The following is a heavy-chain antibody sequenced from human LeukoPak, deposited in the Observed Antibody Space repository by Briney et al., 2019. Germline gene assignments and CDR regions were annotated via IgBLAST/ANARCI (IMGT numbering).Heavy chain of an antibody. D-gene: IGHD6-19*01. V-gene: IGHV4-59*06. CDR2: IYYSGST. CDR1: GGSISSYY. CDR3: AREGTSSGWPLDY. J-gene: IGHJ4*02. Sequence: SETLSLTCTVSGGSISSYYWSWIRQPAGKGLEWIGYIYYSGSTYYNPSLKSRVIISVDTSKNQFSLKLNSVTAADTAVYYCAREGTSSGWPLDYWGQGTLVTVSS.